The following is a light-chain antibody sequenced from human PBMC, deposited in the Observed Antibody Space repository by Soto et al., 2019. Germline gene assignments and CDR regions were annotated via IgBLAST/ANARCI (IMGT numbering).Light chain of an antibody. CDR2: GAS. CDR3: QQYGSTPRT. Sequence: EIVLTQSPGNLSLSPGERATLSCRASQSVSSSYLAWYQQKFGQAPRLLIYGASSRATGIPDRFSGSGSGTDFTLTISRLEPEDFAVYSSQQYGSTPRTFVQVTKV. CDR1: QSVSSSY. V-gene: IGKV3-20*01. J-gene: IGKJ1*01.